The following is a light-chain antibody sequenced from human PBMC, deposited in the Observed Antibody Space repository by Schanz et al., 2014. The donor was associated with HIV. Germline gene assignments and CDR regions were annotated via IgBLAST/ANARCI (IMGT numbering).Light chain of an antibody. CDR3: SSYSSSSTLI. V-gene: IGLV2-14*03. Sequence: QSALTQPASVSGSPGQSITISCTGTSKDIGGYNYVSWYQQLPDKVPKLIIYDVSNRPSGISNRFSGSKSGNTASLTISGLLAEDEADYHCSSYSSSSTLIFGGGTKLTVL. CDR2: DVS. CDR1: SKDIGGYNY. J-gene: IGLJ2*01.